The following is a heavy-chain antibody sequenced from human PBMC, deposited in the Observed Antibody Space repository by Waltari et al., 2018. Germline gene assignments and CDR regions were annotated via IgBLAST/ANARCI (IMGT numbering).Heavy chain of an antibody. CDR1: GAPMSGNSW. D-gene: IGHD2-15*01. J-gene: IGHJ4*02. Sequence: QLQLQESGPGLVKPSGTLSPTCVVSGAPMSGNSWWSWVRQPPDKGLEWIGQVHRNGRTNYNPSLASRAIVSLDSSMNQFSLRILSATAADTAVYYCARDLGRGLFLDSWGQGTLVTVSP. V-gene: IGHV4-4*02. CDR2: VHRNGRT. CDR3: ARDLGRGLFLDS.